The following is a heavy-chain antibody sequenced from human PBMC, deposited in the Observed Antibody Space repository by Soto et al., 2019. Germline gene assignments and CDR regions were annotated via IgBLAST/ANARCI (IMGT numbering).Heavy chain of an antibody. CDR3: ARHLSYYDSSGYHL. Sequence: LKISCKGSGYSFTSYWISWVRQMPGKGLEWMGRIDPSDSYTNYSPSFQGHVTISADKSISTAYLQWSSLKASDTAMYYCARHLSYYDSSGYHLWGQGTLVTVSS. J-gene: IGHJ5*02. V-gene: IGHV5-10-1*01. CDR1: GYSFTSYW. D-gene: IGHD3-22*01. CDR2: IDPSDSYT.